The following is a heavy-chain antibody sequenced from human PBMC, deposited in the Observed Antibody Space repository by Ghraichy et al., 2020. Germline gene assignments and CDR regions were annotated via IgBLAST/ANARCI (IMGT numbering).Heavy chain of an antibody. D-gene: IGHD5-18*01. V-gene: IGHV4-39*01. CDR3: ARHARWGYSYGYHVDY. CDR2: IYHTGNT. Sequence: TLSLTCTVSGGSISSNGYYWGWIRQPPGKGLEWIGTIYHTGNTYYTPSLKSRVSISVDTTKNHLSLNLSSVTAADTAIYYCARHARWGYSYGYHVDYWGQGTLVPVSS. CDR1: GGSISSNGYY. J-gene: IGHJ4*02.